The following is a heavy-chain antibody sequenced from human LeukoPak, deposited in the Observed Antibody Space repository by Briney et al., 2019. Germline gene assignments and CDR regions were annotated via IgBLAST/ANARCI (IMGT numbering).Heavy chain of an antibody. D-gene: IGHD5-12*01. Sequence: ASVMVSCKASGYTFTNYDVNWVRQATGQGLEWMGWINPNSGGTNYAQKFQGRVTMTRDTSISTAYMELSRLRSDDTAVYYCATWEGIVATTSSFDYWGQGTLVTVSS. CDR1: GYTFTNYD. J-gene: IGHJ4*02. CDR3: ATWEGIVATTSSFDY. CDR2: INPNSGGT. V-gene: IGHV1-2*02.